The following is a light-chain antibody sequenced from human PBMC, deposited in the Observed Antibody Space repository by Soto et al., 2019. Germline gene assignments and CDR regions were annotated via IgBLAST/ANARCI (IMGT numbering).Light chain of an antibody. Sequence: EIVMTQSPATLSVSPGERATLSCRASQSVSSNLAWYQQKPGQAPRLLIYGASTRATGIPARFGGSGSGTDFTLTISSLQSEDFAIYYCQQYHNWPPWTFGQGTKVEIK. J-gene: IGKJ1*01. CDR3: QQYHNWPPWT. CDR2: GAS. CDR1: QSVSSN. V-gene: IGKV3-15*01.